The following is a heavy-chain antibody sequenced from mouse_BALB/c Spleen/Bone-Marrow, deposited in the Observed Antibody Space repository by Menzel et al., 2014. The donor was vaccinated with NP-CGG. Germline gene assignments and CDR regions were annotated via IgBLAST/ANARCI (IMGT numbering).Heavy chain of an antibody. CDR2: IDAANGNS. V-gene: IGHV14-3*02. CDR1: GFNIKDTY. D-gene: IGHD1-1*02. Sequence: VQLQQSGAELVKPGASVKLTCTGSGFNIKDTYMHWVKQRPEQGLEWIGRIDAANGNSKYDPKFQGKATITADTSSNTGYLQLSSLTFEDTAVYYCAKYGYWGQGTSVTVSS. CDR3: AKYGY. J-gene: IGHJ4*01.